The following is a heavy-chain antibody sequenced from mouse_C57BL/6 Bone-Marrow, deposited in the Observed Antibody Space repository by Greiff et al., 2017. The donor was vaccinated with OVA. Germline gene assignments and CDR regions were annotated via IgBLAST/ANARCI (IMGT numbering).Heavy chain of an antibody. CDR1: GYTFTSYW. Sequence: QVQLKQPGPELVKPGASVKLSCKASGYTFTSYWMHWVKQRPGQGLEWIGNINPSNGGTNYNEKFKSNATLTVDKSSSTAYMQLSSLTSEDSAVYYCAIRPWFAYWGQGTLVTVSA. V-gene: IGHV1-53*01. D-gene: IGHD1-2*01. CDR3: AIRPWFAY. J-gene: IGHJ3*01. CDR2: INPSNGGT.